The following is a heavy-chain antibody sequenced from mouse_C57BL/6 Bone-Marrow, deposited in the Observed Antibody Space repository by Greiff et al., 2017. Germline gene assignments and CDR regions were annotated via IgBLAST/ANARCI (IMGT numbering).Heavy chain of an antibody. CDR2: FNPSDSYT. D-gene: IGHD1-1*01. Sequence: QVQPQQPGAELVRPGTSVKLSCKASGYAFPSYWMPWVKQRPGQGLEWIGVFNPSDSYTTSNQKFKGKATLIVDTSSSTAYMQLSSLTSEDSAVYYCARNGNYYGSSYWYFDVWGTGTTVTVSS. V-gene: IGHV1-59*01. CDR1: GYAFPSYW. CDR3: ARNGNYYGSSYWYFDV. J-gene: IGHJ1*03.